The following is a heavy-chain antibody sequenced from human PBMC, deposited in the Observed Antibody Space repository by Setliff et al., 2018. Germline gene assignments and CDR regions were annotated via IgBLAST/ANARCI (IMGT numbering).Heavy chain of an antibody. Sequence: ASVKVSCKTSGYSFTKYFLHWVRQAPGQGLEWMGRVFTATDDTQFRTEFQGRVSVTRDTSMSTTYMELSTLTSDDTAVYFCARATRDSGGWYYEYNWFDPWGQGTLVTVSS. CDR1: GYSFTKYF. V-gene: IGHV1-2*06. J-gene: IGHJ5*02. CDR2: VFTATDDT. D-gene: IGHD6-19*01. CDR3: ARATRDSGGWYYEYNWFDP.